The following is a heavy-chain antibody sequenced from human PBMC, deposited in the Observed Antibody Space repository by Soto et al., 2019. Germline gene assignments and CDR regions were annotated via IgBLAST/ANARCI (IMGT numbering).Heavy chain of an antibody. V-gene: IGHV3-48*02. D-gene: IGHD6-13*01. CDR3: ARDNGIAGSFDP. J-gene: IGHJ5*02. Sequence: RLSCAASGFTFRSYSMNWVRQAPGKGLEWVSYISISSRTIYYADSVKGRFTISRDDAKNSLYLQMNSLRDEDTSVYYCARDNGIAGSFDPWGQGTLVTVSS. CDR1: GFTFRSYS. CDR2: ISISSRTI.